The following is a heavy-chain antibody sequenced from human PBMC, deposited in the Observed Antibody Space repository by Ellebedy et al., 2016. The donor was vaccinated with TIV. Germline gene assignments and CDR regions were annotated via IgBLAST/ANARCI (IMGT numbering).Heavy chain of an antibody. CDR2: ISSSGSTI. D-gene: IGHD1-26*01. V-gene: IGHV3-48*04. Sequence: GESLKISCAASGFSFSSFWMTWVRQAPGKGLEWVSYISSSGSTIYYADSVKGRFTISRDNAKNSLYLQMNSLKTEDTAVYYCTTDGSRELLDWFDYWGQGTLVTVSS. CDR3: TTDGSRELLDWFDY. J-gene: IGHJ4*02. CDR1: GFSFSSFW.